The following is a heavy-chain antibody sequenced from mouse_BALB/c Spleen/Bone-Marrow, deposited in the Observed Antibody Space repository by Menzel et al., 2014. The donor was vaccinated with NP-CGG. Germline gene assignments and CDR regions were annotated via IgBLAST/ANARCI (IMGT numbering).Heavy chain of an antibody. J-gene: IGHJ2*01. V-gene: IGHV14-3*02. D-gene: IGHD1-2*01. CDR1: GFNIKDTY. CDR2: IDPANGNT. CDR3: AYNSLLRLSCFDY. Sequence: EVQLQQSGAELVKPGASVKLSCTASGFNIKDTYMHWVKQRPEQGLEWIGRIDPANGNTKYDPKFQGKATITADTSSNTAYLQLSSLTSEDTAVYYCAYNSLLRLSCFDYWGQGTTLTVSS.